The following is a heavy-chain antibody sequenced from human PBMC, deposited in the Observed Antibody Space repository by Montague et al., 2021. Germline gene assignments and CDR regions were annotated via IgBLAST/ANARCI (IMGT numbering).Heavy chain of an antibody. CDR2: ISSSGSSI. Sequence: SLRLSCAASGFTFSRYAMNWVRQAPGKGLEWVSAISSSGSSIYYADSVKGRFTISRDNSKNTLYLQMNSLRAEDTAVYYCAKGGSTSSQVRRFDPWGQGTLVTVSS. D-gene: IGHD2-2*01. CDR3: AKGGSTSSQVRRFDP. V-gene: IGHV3-23*01. CDR1: GFTFSRYA. J-gene: IGHJ5*02.